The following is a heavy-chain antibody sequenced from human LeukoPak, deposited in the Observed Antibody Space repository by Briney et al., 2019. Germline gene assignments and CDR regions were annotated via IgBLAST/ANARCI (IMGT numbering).Heavy chain of an antibody. CDR1: GFTFSTYA. CDR2: IIDSGATT. J-gene: IGHJ6*02. D-gene: IGHD5-24*01. V-gene: IGHV3-23*01. CDR3: VKYTIYYFGMDV. Sequence: GGSLRLSCAAFGFTFSTYAMSWVRQAPGKGLEWVSTIIDSGATTYYAESVRGRFTVSRDNSKNTLYLHMNSLRAEDTALYYCVKYTIYYFGMDVWGQGTMVTVSS.